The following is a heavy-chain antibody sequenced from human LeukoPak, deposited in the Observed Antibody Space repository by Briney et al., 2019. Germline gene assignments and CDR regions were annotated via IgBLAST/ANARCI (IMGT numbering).Heavy chain of an antibody. J-gene: IGHJ4*02. CDR2: ISSNGATT. D-gene: IGHD5-12*01. CDR3: VKDRPTWPIDY. CDR1: GFTFSNYA. Sequence: SGGSLRLSCAASGFTFSNYAMSWVRQAPGKGLEWVSSISSNGATTYYADSVKGRFTISRDNSKNTLYLQMNSLRAEDTAVYYCVKDRPTWPIDYWGQGTLVTVSS. V-gene: IGHV3-23*01.